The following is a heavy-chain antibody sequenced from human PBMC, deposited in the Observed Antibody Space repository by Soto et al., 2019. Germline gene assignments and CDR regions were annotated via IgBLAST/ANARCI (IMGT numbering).Heavy chain of an antibody. J-gene: IGHJ4*02. D-gene: IGHD3-10*01. V-gene: IGHV3-7*03. CDR1: GFTFSSYW. Sequence: PGGSLRLSCAASGFTFSSYWMSWVRQAPGKGLEWVANIKQDGSEKYYVDSVKGRFTISRDNSKNTLFLQMNSLRAEDTAIYYCAKKVNSGSGSQFFDYWGQGTLVTVSS. CDR2: IKQDGSEK. CDR3: AKKVNSGSGSQFFDY.